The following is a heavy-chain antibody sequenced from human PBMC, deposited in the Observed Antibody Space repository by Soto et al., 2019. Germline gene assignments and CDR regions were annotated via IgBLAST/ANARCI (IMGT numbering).Heavy chain of an antibody. CDR3: AKRVYSSSWYYAFDI. V-gene: IGHV3-30*18. Sequence: QVQLVESGGGVVQPGRSLRLSCAASGFTFSNYDIHWVRQAPGKGLEWVAVISYDGSNKYYADSVKGRFTISRDNSKNTLYLQMNSLRAEDTAVYYCAKRVYSSSWYYAFDIWGQGTMVTVSS. D-gene: IGHD6-13*01. CDR2: ISYDGSNK. CDR1: GFTFSNYD. J-gene: IGHJ3*02.